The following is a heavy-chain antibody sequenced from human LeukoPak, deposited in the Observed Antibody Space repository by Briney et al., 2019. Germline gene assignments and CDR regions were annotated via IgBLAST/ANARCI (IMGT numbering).Heavy chain of an antibody. CDR1: GGTFTSHA. CDR3: ARFRFCSGTPCFYDFDY. D-gene: IGHD2-2*01. Sequence: ASVKVSCKASGGTFTSHAISWVRQAPGQGLEWMGRIIPTLGVTTYAQKLQDRVTITADESTSTAYMELSSLRSEDTAVYYCARFRFCSGTPCFYDFDYWGQGILVTVSS. CDR2: IIPTLGVT. V-gene: IGHV1-69*04. J-gene: IGHJ4*02.